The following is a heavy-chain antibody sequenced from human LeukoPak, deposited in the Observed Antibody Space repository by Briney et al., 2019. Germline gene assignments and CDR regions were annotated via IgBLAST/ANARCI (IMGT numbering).Heavy chain of an antibody. CDR2: LSGSGGSK. CDR3: AKDVLLYSSGWSHFDY. J-gene: IGHJ4*02. CDR1: GFTFSSYA. V-gene: IGHV3-23*01. D-gene: IGHD6-19*01. Sequence: PGGSLRLSCAAYGFTFSSYAMSWVRQAPGKGLEWVTALSGSGGSKYYADSVKGRFTISRDNSKNTLYLQMNSLRAEDTAVYYCAKDVLLYSSGWSHFDYWGQGTLVTVSS.